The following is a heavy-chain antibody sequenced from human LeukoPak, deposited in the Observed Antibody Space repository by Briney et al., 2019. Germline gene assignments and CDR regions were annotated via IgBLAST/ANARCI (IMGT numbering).Heavy chain of an antibody. Sequence: PSETLSLTCTVYSGSFRGYYWSWIRQPPGKGLEWIGEINRSGSTNYNPSLKSRLTISMDMSKNQFSLELSSVTAADTAIYYCARCDLGGDCYSPDYWGQGTLVTVSS. CDR2: INRSGST. J-gene: IGHJ4*02. D-gene: IGHD2-21*02. V-gene: IGHV4-34*01. CDR3: ARCDLGGDCYSPDY. CDR1: SGSFRGYY.